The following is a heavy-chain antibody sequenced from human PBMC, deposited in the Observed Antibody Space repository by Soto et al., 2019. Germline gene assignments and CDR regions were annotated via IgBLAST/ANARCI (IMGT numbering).Heavy chain of an antibody. V-gene: IGHV1-24*01. J-gene: IGHJ4*02. D-gene: IGHD3-22*01. CDR3: ARGNFYYDTSGRILGPLALDS. CDR2: FDPEDGET. Sequence: ASVKVSCKVSGYTLTELSMHWVRQAPGKGLEWMGGFDPEDGETIYVQKFQGRVTMTTDTSTSTAYMELKNLRSDDTAVYYCARGNFYYDTSGRILGPLALDSWGQGTLVTVSS. CDR1: GYTLTELS.